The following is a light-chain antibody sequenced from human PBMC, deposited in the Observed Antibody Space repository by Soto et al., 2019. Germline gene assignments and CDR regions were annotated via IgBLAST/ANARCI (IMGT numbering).Light chain of an antibody. V-gene: IGKV3-20*01. J-gene: IGKJ5*01. CDR2: DTS. Sequence: EFVLTQSPVTLSLSPCERATLSCRASQSLTNSFMAWYQQKPGQAPRLLIYDTSSRASGIPDRFSGSGSGTDFTLTISRLETEDFAVFYCQQYGTSEIIFGQGTRLEIK. CDR3: QQYGTSEII. CDR1: QSLTNSF.